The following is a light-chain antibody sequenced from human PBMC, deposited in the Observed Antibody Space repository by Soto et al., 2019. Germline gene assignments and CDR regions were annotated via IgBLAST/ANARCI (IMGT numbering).Light chain of an antibody. CDR3: QQYNNWPPDRT. Sequence: EIVMTQSPATLSVSPGERATLSCRASQSVGSNLAWYQQKPGQAPRLLIYGASTRATGIPARFRGSGSGTEFTLPLSSLQSEDFAIYFCQQYNNWPPDRTFGQGTKVESK. CDR1: QSVGSN. J-gene: IGKJ1*01. CDR2: GAS. V-gene: IGKV3-15*01.